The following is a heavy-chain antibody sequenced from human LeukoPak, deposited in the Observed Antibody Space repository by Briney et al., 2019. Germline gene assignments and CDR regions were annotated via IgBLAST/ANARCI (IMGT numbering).Heavy chain of an antibody. Sequence: PGGSLRLSCAASGFTFSSYSMNWVRQAPGKGLVWVSRINSDGSSTSYADSVKGRFTISRDNAKNTLYLQMNSLRAEDTAVYYCARAQGTWELRHGMDVWGQGTTVTVSS. J-gene: IGHJ6*02. CDR1: GFTFSSYS. CDR2: INSDGSST. D-gene: IGHD1-26*01. V-gene: IGHV3-74*01. CDR3: ARAQGTWELRHGMDV.